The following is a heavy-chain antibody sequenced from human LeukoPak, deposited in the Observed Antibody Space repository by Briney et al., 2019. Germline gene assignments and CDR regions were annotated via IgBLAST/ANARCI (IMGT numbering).Heavy chain of an antibody. V-gene: IGHV3-30*02. CDR1: GFSFTNCG. D-gene: IGHD1-26*01. J-gene: IGHJ4*02. Sequence: GGSLRLSCATSGFSFTNCGMYWGRQPPGKGLEWVAFIRFDGSDKYYAESVKGRFTISRDNSKNTLYLQMNSLRPEDTGVYYCVKDSRGGSYLGPTEYWGQGTLVTVSS. CDR2: IRFDGSDK. CDR3: VKDSRGGSYLGPTEY.